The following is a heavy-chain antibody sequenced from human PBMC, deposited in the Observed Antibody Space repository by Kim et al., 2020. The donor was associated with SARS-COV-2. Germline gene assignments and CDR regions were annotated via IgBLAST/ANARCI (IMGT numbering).Heavy chain of an antibody. J-gene: IGHJ5*02. Sequence: GSSTYYADSVKGRFTISRDNSKNTLYLQMNSLRAEDTAVYYCAKRGIAVAWGQGTLVTVSS. V-gene: IGHV3-23*03. D-gene: IGHD6-19*01. CDR2: GSST. CDR3: AKRGIAVA.